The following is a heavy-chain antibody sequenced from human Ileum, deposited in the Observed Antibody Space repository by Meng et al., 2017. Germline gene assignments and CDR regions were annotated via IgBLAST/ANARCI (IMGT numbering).Heavy chain of an antibody. Sequence: VQLVQSGAEVKKPGTSVKVSCKASGYIFTRYGIGWVRQAPGQGLEWMGWISAYSGNTKYAQKLQARVTMTTDTSTSTAYMELRNLRSDDTAVYYCARDTVGTTLGDYWGQGTLVTVSS. CDR3: ARDTVGTTLGDY. J-gene: IGHJ4*02. CDR1: GYIFTRYG. V-gene: IGHV1-18*01. D-gene: IGHD4-23*01. CDR2: ISAYSGNT.